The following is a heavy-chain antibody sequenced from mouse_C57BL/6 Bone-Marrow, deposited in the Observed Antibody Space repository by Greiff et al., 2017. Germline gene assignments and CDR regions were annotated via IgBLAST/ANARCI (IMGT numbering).Heavy chain of an antibody. V-gene: IGHV1-80*01. CDR1: GYAFSSYW. CDR2: IYPGDGDT. J-gene: IGHJ2*01. Sequence: VKLVESGAELVKPGASVKISCKASGYAFSSYWMNWVKQRPGKGLEWIGQIYPGDGDTNYNGKFKGKATLTADKSSSTAYMQLSSLTSEDSAVYFWARSLPYYFDYWGQGTTLTVSS. CDR3: ARSLPYYFDY. D-gene: IGHD2-10*01.